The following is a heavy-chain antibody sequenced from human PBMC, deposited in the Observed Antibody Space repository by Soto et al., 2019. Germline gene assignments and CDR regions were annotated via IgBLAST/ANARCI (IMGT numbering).Heavy chain of an antibody. CDR2: IYYSGST. J-gene: IGHJ5*02. CDR3: ARDRVRNWFDP. Sequence: KASETLSLTCTVSGGSISSYYWSWIRQPPGKGLEWIGYIYYSGSTNYNPSLKSRVTISVDTSKNQFSLKLSSVTAADTAVYYCARDRVRNWFDPWGQGTLVTVSS. CDR1: GGSISSYY. V-gene: IGHV4-59*01. D-gene: IGHD3-3*01.